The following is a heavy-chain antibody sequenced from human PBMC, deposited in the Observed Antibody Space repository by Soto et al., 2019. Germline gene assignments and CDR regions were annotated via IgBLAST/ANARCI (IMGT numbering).Heavy chain of an antibody. D-gene: IGHD4-17*01. CDR2: INPSGGST. CDR1: GYTFTSYY. Sequence: ASVKVSCKASGYTFTSYYMHWVRQAPGQGLEWMGIINPSGGSTSYAQKFQGRVTMTRDTSTSTVYMELSSLRSEDTAVYYCATVTPYYPYYSYMDVWGKGTTVTVSS. J-gene: IGHJ6*03. CDR3: ATVTPYYPYYSYMDV. V-gene: IGHV1-46*03.